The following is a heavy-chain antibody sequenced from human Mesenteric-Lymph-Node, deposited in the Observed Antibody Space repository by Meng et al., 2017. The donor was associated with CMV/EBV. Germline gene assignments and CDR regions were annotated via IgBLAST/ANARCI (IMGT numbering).Heavy chain of an antibody. V-gene: IGHV3-48*04. CDR2: ISSNDRTT. Sequence: GGSLRLSCAASGFTSSSYSMNWVRQAPGKGLEWVSSISSNDRTTNYAESVKGRFIISRDNAKNSVYLQMNSLRAEDTAVYYCARERGYYFGLDVWGQGTTVTVSS. CDR1: GFTSSSYS. CDR3: ARERGYYFGLDV. J-gene: IGHJ6*02.